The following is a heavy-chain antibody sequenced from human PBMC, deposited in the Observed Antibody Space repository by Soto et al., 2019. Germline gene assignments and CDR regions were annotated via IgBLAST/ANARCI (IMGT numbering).Heavy chain of an antibody. D-gene: IGHD3-3*01. CDR2: ISCDGSNK. V-gene: IGHV3-30*18. CDR3: AKSRRSAFCFDS. Sequence: LXLSGPASGETCGGEDMQSRCQAPGKGLEWVAVISCDGSNKYYADSVKGRFTISRDNSKNTLYLEMNSLRAEDTAVYYCAKSRRSAFCFDSWDQGPLGTVSS. CDR1: GETCGGED. J-gene: IGHJ5*01.